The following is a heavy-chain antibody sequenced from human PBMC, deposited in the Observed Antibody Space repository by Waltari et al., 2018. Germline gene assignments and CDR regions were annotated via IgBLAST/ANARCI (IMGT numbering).Heavy chain of an antibody. CDR1: GVTFSPSG. J-gene: IGHJ4*02. CDR3: VGQIATGY. V-gene: IGHV3-74*01. D-gene: IGHD6-13*01. Sequence: EVQLVESGGGLVQPGGSLRLSCSASGVTFSPSGLHWVRQAPGKGLGWVSHIKPGGTYTGYADSVKGRFTISRDDAKNTLYLQMNSLRVEDTAIYYCVGQIATGYWGQGTLVTVSS. CDR2: IKPGGTYT.